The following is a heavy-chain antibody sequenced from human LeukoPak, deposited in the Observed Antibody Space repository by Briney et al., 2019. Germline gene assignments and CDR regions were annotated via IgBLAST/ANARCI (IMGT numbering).Heavy chain of an antibody. CDR2: IKQDGTQK. CDR1: GFTFNDYE. J-gene: IGHJ4*02. D-gene: IGHD5-18*01. V-gene: IGHV3-7*01. Sequence: GGSLRLSCAASGFTFNDYEMTWVRQAPGKGLEWVANIKQDGTQKFYVDSVKGRFTISRDNAKNSLYLQMNSLRAEDTAVYYCARDRWGYSYGGDWGQGILVTVSS. CDR3: ARDRWGYSYGGD.